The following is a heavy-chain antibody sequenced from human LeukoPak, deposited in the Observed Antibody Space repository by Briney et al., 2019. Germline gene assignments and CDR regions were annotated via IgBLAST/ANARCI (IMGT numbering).Heavy chain of an antibody. J-gene: IGHJ1*01. V-gene: IGHV3-33*06. CDR1: KFTFSHYA. CDR2: IWNDGSDK. CDR3: AKDAQRGFDYSNSLQH. D-gene: IGHD4-11*01. Sequence: AGGSLRLSCAASKFTFSHYAMHWVRQAPRKGLKWVAVIWNDGSDKYYADSVKGRFTVSRDNSRNILYLQMDSLRAEDTGVYYCAKDAQRGFDYSNSLQHWGPGTLVTVSS.